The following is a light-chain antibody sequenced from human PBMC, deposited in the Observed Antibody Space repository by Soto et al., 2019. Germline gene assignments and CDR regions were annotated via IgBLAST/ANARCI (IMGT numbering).Light chain of an antibody. V-gene: IGLV2-23*02. CDR2: EVT. Sequence: QSVLTQPASVSGSPGQWVTISCSGSDIGNYNLVSWYQHLPGRAPKLLIFEVTMRPSGISDRFSGSKSASTASLTISGLQAEDEGDYYCASYAGSRTYVSGSGTKVTVL. CDR1: SDIGNYNL. J-gene: IGLJ1*01. CDR3: ASYAGSRTYV.